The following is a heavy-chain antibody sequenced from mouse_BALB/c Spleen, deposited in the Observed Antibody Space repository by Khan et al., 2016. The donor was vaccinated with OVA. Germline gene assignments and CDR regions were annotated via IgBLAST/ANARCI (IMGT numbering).Heavy chain of an antibody. CDR1: GYTFTENT. V-gene: IGHV1-18*01. Sequence: VQLMESGPELVKPGASVKISCKTSGYTFTENTLHWVKQSHGKSLEWIGVINPKNGVTSYNQKFKGKVTLTVDKSSSTAYMEFRSLTSEDSAVYYCARDAGRYWGQGTSVTVSS. D-gene: IGHD3-3*01. CDR3: ARDAGRY. CDR2: INPKNGVT. J-gene: IGHJ4*01.